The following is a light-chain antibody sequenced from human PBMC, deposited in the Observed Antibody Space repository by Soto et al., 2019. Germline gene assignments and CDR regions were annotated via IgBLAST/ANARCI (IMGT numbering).Light chain of an antibody. J-gene: IGKJ4*01. Sequence: DIQMTQSPSTLSASVGDRVTITCRASHNLDKWLAWYQQKPGKAPKLLIYEASSLQSGVPSRFSGSGSGTEFALTITSMQPDDFATYYCQQYNNFRTLGGGTKVDIK. CDR2: EAS. V-gene: IGKV1-5*03. CDR3: QQYNNFRT. CDR1: HNLDKW.